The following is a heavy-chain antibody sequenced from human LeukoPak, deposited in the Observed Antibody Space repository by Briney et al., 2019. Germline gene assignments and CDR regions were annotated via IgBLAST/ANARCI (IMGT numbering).Heavy chain of an antibody. V-gene: IGHV3-48*03. D-gene: IGHD2-15*01. J-gene: IGHJ3*02. CDR2: ISSSGSTI. CDR3: ARERIGDDAFDI. CDR1: GFTFSSYE. Sequence: GGSLRLSCAASGFTFSSYEMNWVRQAPGKGLEWVSYISSSGSTIYYADSVKGRFTISRDNAKNSLYLQMNSLRAEYTAVYYCARERIGDDAFDIWGQGTMVTVSS.